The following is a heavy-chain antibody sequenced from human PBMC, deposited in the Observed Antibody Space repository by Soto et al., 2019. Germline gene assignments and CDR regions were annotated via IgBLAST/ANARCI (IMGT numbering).Heavy chain of an antibody. D-gene: IGHD3-3*01. J-gene: IGHJ4*02. CDR2: INAGNGDT. V-gene: IGHV1-3*01. CDR3: ARDPRIGFYDY. Sequence: QVQLVQSGAEVKKPGASVKVSYKASGYTFTNYAIHWVRQAPGQRLEWMGWINAGNGDTAYSQKFPDRVTITRDTSASAVYMELNSLRSEDTAIYYCARDPRIGFYDYWGQGTLVTVSS. CDR1: GYTFTNYA.